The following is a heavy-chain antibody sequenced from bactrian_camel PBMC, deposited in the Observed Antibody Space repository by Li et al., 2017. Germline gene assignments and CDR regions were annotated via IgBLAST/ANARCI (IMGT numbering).Heavy chain of an antibody. CDR1: GDVYC. J-gene: IGHJ6*01. V-gene: IGHV3S53*01. D-gene: IGHD1*01. CDR2: IDKSGAT. CDR3: ATSSRSDCTWKLVPSAYDT. Sequence: QLVESGGGSVQPGGTLRLSREASGDVYCMSWFRQAPGKEREGVAAIDKSGATTYAGSLQGRFTISKDNAENTLYLQMRNLQPEDTAMYYCATSSRSDCTWKLVPSAYDTWGQGTQVTVS.